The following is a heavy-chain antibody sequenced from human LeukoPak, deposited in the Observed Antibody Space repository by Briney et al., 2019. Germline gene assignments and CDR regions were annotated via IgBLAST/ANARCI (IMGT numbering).Heavy chain of an antibody. Sequence: GGSLRLSCAASGFIFTNYFMSWVRQAPGEGLEWVASIKHDGSEKYYVDSVRGRFTISRDNTMNSLYLQMSSLRAEDTAVYYCATDRGWRTSGYYLYYFEYWGQGTLVTYSS. CDR3: ATDRGWRTSGYYLYYFEY. CDR1: GFIFTNYF. J-gene: IGHJ4*02. CDR2: IKHDGSEK. D-gene: IGHD3-3*01. V-gene: IGHV3-7*01.